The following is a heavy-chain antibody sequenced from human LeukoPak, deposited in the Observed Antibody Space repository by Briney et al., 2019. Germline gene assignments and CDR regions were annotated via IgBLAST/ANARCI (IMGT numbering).Heavy chain of an antibody. CDR1: GFTFKKYA. CDR3: AKDLYYDNSGYYSGAFDY. J-gene: IGHJ4*02. V-gene: IGHV3-64D*06. D-gene: IGHD3-22*01. CDR2: INSNGGRT. Sequence: GGSLRLSCSASGFTFKKYAMHWVRQAPGKGLEYVSAINSNGGRTYYADSVKGRFTISRDNSKNTLFLQMSSLRVEDTAVYYCAKDLYYDNSGYYSGAFDYWGQGTLVTVSS.